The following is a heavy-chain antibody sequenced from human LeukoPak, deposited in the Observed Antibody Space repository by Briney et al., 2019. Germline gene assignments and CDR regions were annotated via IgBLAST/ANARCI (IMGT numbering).Heavy chain of an antibody. J-gene: IGHJ4*02. CDR3: ARGWRGDHFDY. V-gene: IGHV4-59*01. CDR2: FYHSGT. Sequence: SETLSLTCTVSGDSMSTSYWSWIRQSLGKGLEWIGYFYHSGTDYNPSLKSRVTISGDMSNNQFSLKLSSVTAADTAIYYCARGWRGDHFDYWGQGTLVSVSS. CDR1: GDSMSTSY. D-gene: IGHD3-16*01.